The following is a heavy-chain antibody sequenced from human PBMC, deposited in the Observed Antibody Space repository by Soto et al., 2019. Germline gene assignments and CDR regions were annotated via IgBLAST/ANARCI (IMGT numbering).Heavy chain of an antibody. CDR2: ISSSGDT. CDR1: GVTFSSYD. Sequence: GGSLRLSCVVSGVTFSSYDMHWVRQATGKGLEWVSAISSSGDTYYSGSVKGRFTISRENAKNSLYLQMNSLRAEDTAVYYCETIDVWGQGTTVTVSS. CDR3: ETIDV. V-gene: IGHV3-13*01. J-gene: IGHJ6*02.